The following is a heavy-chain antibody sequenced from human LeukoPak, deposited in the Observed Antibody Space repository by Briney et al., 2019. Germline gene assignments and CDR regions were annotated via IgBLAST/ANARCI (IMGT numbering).Heavy chain of an antibody. D-gene: IGHD1-14*01. Sequence: PGGSLRLSCAASGFTFSSYAMHWVRQAPGKGLEYVSAISSNGGSTYYANSVKGRFTISRDNSKNTLYLQMGSLRAEDIAVYYCARGSAGSFQYNWFDPWGQGTLVTVSS. CDR3: ARGSAGSFQYNWFDP. V-gene: IGHV3-64*01. J-gene: IGHJ5*02. CDR1: GFTFSSYA. CDR2: ISSNGGST.